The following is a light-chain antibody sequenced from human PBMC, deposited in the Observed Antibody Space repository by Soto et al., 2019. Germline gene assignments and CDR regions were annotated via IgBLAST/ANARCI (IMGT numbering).Light chain of an antibody. V-gene: IGLV1-51*01. CDR3: GSWDSSLSAYV. CDR1: SSNIGGNS. CDR2: DDN. Sequence: QSALTQPPSVSAAPGQKVTISCSGSSSNIGGNSVSWYQQLPGTAPKLLIYDDNKRPSGIPDRFSGSKSGTSATLGITGFQTGDEADYYCGSWDSSLSAYVFGTGTTV. J-gene: IGLJ1*01.